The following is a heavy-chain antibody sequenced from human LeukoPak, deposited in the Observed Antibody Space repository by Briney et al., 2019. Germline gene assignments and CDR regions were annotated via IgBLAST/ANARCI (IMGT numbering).Heavy chain of an antibody. Sequence: SETLSLTCTVSGGSISSYYWSWIRQPPGKGLEWIGYIYYSGSTNYNPSLKSRVTISVDTSKNQFSLKLSSVTAADTAVYYCARGVWGAPLYYFDYWGQGTLVTVSS. CDR3: ARGVWGAPLYYFDY. CDR1: GGSISSYY. D-gene: IGHD3-16*01. J-gene: IGHJ4*02. CDR2: IYYSGST. V-gene: IGHV4-59*01.